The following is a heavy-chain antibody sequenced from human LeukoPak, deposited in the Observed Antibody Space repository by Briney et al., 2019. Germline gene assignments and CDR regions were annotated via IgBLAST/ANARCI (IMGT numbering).Heavy chain of an antibody. CDR2: ISGSGGST. CDR3: AKVRSYSSSWYDAFDI. V-gene: IGHV3-23*01. D-gene: IGHD6-13*01. J-gene: IGHJ3*02. Sequence: GPLRLSCAASGFTFSSYAMSWVRQAPGKGLEWVSAISGSGGSTYYADSVKGRFTISRDNSKNTLYLQMNSLRAEDTAVYYCAKVRSYSSSWYDAFDIWGQGTMVTVSS. CDR1: GFTFSSYA.